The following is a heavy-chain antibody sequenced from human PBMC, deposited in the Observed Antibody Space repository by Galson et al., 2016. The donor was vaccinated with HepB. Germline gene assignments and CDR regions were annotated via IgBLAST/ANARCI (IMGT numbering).Heavy chain of an antibody. CDR2: ISAYNGNT. Sequence: SGYTFTSYGITWVRRAPGQGLEWMGWISAYNGNTNYAQKLQGRVTMTTDTSTSTAYMELRSLRSDDTAVDYCARGPSSTRTFDYWGQGTLVTVSS. D-gene: IGHD2-2*01. CDR1: GYTFTSYG. J-gene: IGHJ4*02. CDR3: ARGPSSTRTFDY. V-gene: IGHV1-18*01.